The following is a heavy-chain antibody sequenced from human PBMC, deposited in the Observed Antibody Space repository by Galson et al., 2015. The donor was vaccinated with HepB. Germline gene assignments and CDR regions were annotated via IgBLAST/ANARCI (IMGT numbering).Heavy chain of an antibody. Sequence: QSGAEVKKPGESLRISCTGSGYSFSSSNYWISWVRQMPGKALAWMGRIDPRDSTTKYSPSVKGHVTISADKSINTAYVHWSSLKPSDTAMYYCARHQTSFDAFRSWGQGTMVTVS. D-gene: IGHD3-16*02. CDR3: ARHQTSFDAFRS. CDR1: GYSFSSSNYW. CDR2: IDPRDSTT. J-gene: IGHJ3*02. V-gene: IGHV5-10-1*01.